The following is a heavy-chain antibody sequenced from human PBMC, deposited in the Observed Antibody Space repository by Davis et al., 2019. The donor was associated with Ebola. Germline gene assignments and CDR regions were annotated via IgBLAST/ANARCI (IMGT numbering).Heavy chain of an antibody. CDR1: GYSFTSYW. CDR3: ARLSSSSWYAYDY. Sequence: GESLKIPCKGSGYSFTSYWIGWLRQMPGKGLEWMGIIYPGDSDTRYSPSFHGQVTISADKATSTAYLQWSSLKASDTAMYYCARLSSSSWYAYDYWGKGTLVTVSS. D-gene: IGHD6-13*01. V-gene: IGHV5-51*01. J-gene: IGHJ4*02. CDR2: IYPGDSDT.